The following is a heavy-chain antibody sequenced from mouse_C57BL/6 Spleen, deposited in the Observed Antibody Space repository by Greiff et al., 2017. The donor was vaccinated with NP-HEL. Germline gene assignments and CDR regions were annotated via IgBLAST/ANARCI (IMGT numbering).Heavy chain of an antibody. J-gene: IGHJ1*03. V-gene: IGHV1-15*01. CDR1: GYTFTDYE. CDR3: TREGRNLLLRSYWYFDV. CDR2: IDPETGGT. Sequence: QVQLQQSGAELVRPGASVTLSCKASGYTFTDYEMHWVKQTPVHGLEWIGAIDPETGGTAYNQKFKGKAILTADKSSSTAYMELRSLTSEDSAVYYGTREGRNLLLRSYWYFDVWGTGTTVTVSS. D-gene: IGHD1-1*01.